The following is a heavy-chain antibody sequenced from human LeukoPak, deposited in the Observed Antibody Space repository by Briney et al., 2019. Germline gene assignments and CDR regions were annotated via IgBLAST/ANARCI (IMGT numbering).Heavy chain of an antibody. Sequence: GASVKVSCKASGGTFSSYAISWVRQAPGQGLEWMGRIIPIFGIANYAQKFRGRVTITADKSTSTAYMELSSLRSEDTAVYYCARTDIVVVPAATGDYYYGMDVWGQGTTVTVSS. V-gene: IGHV1-69*04. CDR2: IIPIFGIA. D-gene: IGHD2-2*01. J-gene: IGHJ6*02. CDR1: GGTFSSYA. CDR3: ARTDIVVVPAATGDYYYGMDV.